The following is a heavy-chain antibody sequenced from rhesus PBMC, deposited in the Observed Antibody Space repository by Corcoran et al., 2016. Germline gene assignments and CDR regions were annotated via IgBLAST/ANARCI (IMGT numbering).Heavy chain of an antibody. CDR1: GFTFSSYG. J-gene: IGHJ6*01. CDR3: AEGRITGTRGDS. V-gene: IGHV3S5*01. CDR2: INRCGDDT. Sequence: EVQLVETGGGLFQPGGSLKLSCAASGFTFSSYGMSWVRQAPGKGLGWVPAINRCGDDTSDADTVKGRYTSSSDNSQNTLSLQMNSLRAEDTAVYYCAEGRITGTRGDSWGQGVVVTVSS. D-gene: IGHD1-26*01.